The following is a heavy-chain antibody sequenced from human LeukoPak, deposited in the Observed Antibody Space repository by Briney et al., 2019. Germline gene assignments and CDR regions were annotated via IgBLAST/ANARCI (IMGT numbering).Heavy chain of an antibody. V-gene: IGHV3-30*18. CDR2: ISYDGSNK. D-gene: IGHD3-22*01. J-gene: IGHJ4*02. Sequence: PRRSLRLSCAASGFTFSSYGMHWVRQAPGKGLEWVAVISYDGSNKYYADSVKGRFTISRDNSKNTLYLQMNSLRAEDTAVYYCAKGAGRYYDSSGYYYGHNPDYWGQGTLVTVSS. CDR1: GFTFSSYG. CDR3: AKGAGRYYDSSGYYYGHNPDY.